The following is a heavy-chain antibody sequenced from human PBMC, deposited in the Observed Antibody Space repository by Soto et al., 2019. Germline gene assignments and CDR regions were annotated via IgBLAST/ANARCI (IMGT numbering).Heavy chain of an antibody. CDR1: GGTFSSYA. Sequence: ASVKVSCKASGGTFSSYAISWVRQAPGQGLEWMGGIIPIFGTANYAQKFQGRVTITADESTSTAYMELSSLRSEDTAVYYCARDYGMSSYYDILTGYYNGGVYFDYWGQGTLVTVSS. CDR2: IIPIFGTA. D-gene: IGHD3-9*01. CDR3: ARDYGMSSYYDILTGYYNGGVYFDY. J-gene: IGHJ4*02. V-gene: IGHV1-69*13.